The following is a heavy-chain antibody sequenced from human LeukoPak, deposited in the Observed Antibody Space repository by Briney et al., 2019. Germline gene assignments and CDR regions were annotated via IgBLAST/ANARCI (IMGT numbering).Heavy chain of an antibody. Sequence: SETLSLTCTVSGGSISSYYWSWIRQPPGKGLEWIGYIYYSGSTNYNPPLKSRVTISVDTSKNQFSLKLSSVTAADTAVYYCAREVDTAMPDWGQGTLVTASS. CDR2: IYYSGST. V-gene: IGHV4-59*01. CDR1: GGSISSYY. D-gene: IGHD5-18*01. J-gene: IGHJ4*02. CDR3: AREVDTAMPD.